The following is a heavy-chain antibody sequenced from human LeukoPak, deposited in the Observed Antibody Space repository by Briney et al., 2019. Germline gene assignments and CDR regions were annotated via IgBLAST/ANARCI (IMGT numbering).Heavy chain of an antibody. CDR3: AREEEPRDSSSYYY. J-gene: IGHJ4*02. V-gene: IGHV4-59*01. Sequence: SETLSLTCTVSGGSMSNYFWSWIRQPPGKGLEWIGYIYNSGSTNYNPSLKSRVTISVDTSKNQFSLKLSSVTAADTAVYYCAREEEPRDSSSYYYWGQGTLVTVSS. D-gene: IGHD3-22*01. CDR2: IYNSGST. CDR1: GGSMSNYF.